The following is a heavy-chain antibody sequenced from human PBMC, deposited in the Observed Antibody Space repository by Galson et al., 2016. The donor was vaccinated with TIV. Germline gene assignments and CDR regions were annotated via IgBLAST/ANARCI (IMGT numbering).Heavy chain of an antibody. CDR1: GFFSNAW. CDR2: IQSITSGGTT. D-gene: IGHD6-19*01. CDR3: TEGLNVPAFDI. V-gene: IGHV3-15*01. Sequence: SLRLSCAASGFFSNAWMSWVRQAPGKGLEWVGRIQSITSGGTTDYAAPVKGRFTISRDDSRNTLYLQMNSLRTEDTAVYFCTEGLNVPAFDIWGQGTMVTVSS. J-gene: IGHJ3*02.